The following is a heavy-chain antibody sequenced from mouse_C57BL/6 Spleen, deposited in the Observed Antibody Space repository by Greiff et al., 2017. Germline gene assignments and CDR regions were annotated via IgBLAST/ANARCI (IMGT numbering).Heavy chain of an antibody. Sequence: QVQLQQPGAELVMPGASVKLSCKASGYTFTSYWMHWVKQRPGQGLEWIGEIDPSDSYTTYNQKFKGKSTLTVDKSSSTAYMQLSILTSEDSAVYYCARSITTVVAEYYFDYWGQGTTLTVSS. V-gene: IGHV1-69*01. CDR2: IDPSDSYT. CDR3: ARSITTVVAEYYFDY. J-gene: IGHJ2*01. D-gene: IGHD1-1*01. CDR1: GYTFTSYW.